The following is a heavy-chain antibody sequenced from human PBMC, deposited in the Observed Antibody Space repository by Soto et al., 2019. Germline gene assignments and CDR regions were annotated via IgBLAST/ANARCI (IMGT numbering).Heavy chain of an antibody. Sequence: PGGSLRLSCAASGFTFSSYEMNWVRQAPGKGLEWVSYISSSGSTIYYADSVKGRFTISRDNAKNSLYLQMNSLRAEDTAVYYCARDDYGDDGSSFDIWGPGTMVTVSS. CDR3: ARDDYGDDGSSFDI. V-gene: IGHV3-48*03. J-gene: IGHJ3*02. CDR2: ISSSGSTI. D-gene: IGHD4-17*01. CDR1: GFTFSSYE.